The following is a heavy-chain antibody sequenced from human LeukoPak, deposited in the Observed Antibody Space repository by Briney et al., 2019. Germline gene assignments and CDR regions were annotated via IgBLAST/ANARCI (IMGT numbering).Heavy chain of an antibody. CDR2: ISGSGGAT. D-gene: IGHD6-13*01. V-gene: IGHV3-23*01. J-gene: IGHJ5*02. CDR3: AKTPYSSVWYGYWFDP. CDR1: GFTFGNFA. Sequence: SGGSLRLSCAASGFTFGNFAMSWVRQAPGKGLEWVSSISGSGGATYYVDSVKGRFTISRDNSKNTLYLQMNGLRAEDTAVYYCAKTPYSSVWYGYWFDPWGQGTLVTVSS.